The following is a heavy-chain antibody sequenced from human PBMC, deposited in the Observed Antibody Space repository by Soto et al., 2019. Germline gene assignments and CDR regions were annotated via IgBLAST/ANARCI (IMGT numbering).Heavy chain of an antibody. CDR3: AKDRGGSGWPELAC. CDR1: RVNCGSFV. V-gene: IGHV3-23*01. J-gene: IGHJ4*02. CDR2: ITADGGGT. Sequence: VSSTASRVNCGSFVMNCVRQTPGKGLEWISTITADGGGTFYADSVKGRFTVSRDNSKNTLYLQMDNLRAADTALYYCAKDRGGSGWPELACRGQGTQVTVSS. D-gene: IGHD6-19*01.